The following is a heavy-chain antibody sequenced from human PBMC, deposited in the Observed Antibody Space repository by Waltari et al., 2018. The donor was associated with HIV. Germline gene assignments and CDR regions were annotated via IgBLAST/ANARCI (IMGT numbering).Heavy chain of an antibody. J-gene: IGHJ4*02. CDR2: SYHRGST. V-gene: IGHV4-38-2*01. Sequence: QVQLQESGPGLVKPSETLSLTCAVSGYSISSGYYWGWLRQPPGKGLEWIGSSYHRGSTYYNPSLKSRVTISVDTSKNQFSLKLSSVTAADTAVYYCARVYGYSGSYPGAPDDYWGQGTLVTVSS. D-gene: IGHD1-26*01. CDR3: ARVYGYSGSYPGAPDDY. CDR1: GYSISSGYY.